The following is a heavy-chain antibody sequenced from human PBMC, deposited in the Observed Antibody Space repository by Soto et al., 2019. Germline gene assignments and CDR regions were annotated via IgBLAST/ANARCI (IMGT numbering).Heavy chain of an antibody. Sequence: QVQLVQSGAEVKKPGSSVKVSCKASGGTFSSYAISWVRQAPGQGLEWMGGIIPIFGTANYAQKFQGRVTITADEFTSTAYMELSSLRSEDTAVYYCARDRIDIVVVVAATYYYYGMDVWGQGTTVTVSS. V-gene: IGHV1-69*01. CDR2: IIPIFGTA. CDR3: ARDRIDIVVVVAATYYYYGMDV. CDR1: GGTFSSYA. J-gene: IGHJ6*02. D-gene: IGHD2-15*01.